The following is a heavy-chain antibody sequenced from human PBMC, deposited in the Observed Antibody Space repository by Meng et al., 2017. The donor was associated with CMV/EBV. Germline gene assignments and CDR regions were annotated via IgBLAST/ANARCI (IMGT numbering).Heavy chain of an antibody. Sequence: ASVKVSCKASGYTFTSYGISWVRQAPGQGLEWMGWIIAYNGNTNYAQKLQGRVTMTTDTSTSTAYVELRSLRSDDTAVYYCARESRTYYDILTGYTYYYGMDVWGQGTTVTVSS. CDR2: IIAYNGNT. CDR1: GYTFTSYG. CDR3: ARESRTYYDILTGYTYYYGMDV. V-gene: IGHV1-18*01. J-gene: IGHJ6*02. D-gene: IGHD3-9*01.